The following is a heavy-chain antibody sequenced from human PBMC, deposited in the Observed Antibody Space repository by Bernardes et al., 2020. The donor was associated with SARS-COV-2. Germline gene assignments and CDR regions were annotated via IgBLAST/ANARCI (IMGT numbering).Heavy chain of an antibody. D-gene: IGHD3-10*01. CDR1: GFSVTDFGVG. CDR3: AHSGGENYLRNGHWFHYQGLDV. V-gene: IGHV2-5*02. CDR2: IYWDDDK. J-gene: IGHJ6*02. Sequence: SGPTLVKPTGTLTLTCTFSGFSVTDFGVGVGWIRQPPGKALEWLAVIYWDDDKRYNPSLQNRLTVTKDTSKNHVVLRMTNMDPVDTATYYCAHSGGENYLRNGHWFHYQGLDVWGQGSTVIVSS.